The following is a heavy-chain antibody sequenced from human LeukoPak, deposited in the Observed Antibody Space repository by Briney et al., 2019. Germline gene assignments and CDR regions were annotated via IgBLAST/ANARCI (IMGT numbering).Heavy chain of an antibody. CDR1: GFTFSRNA. Sequence: GGSLRLSCAASGFTFSRNAMHWVRQAPGKGLEWVAVISNDGSNKYYTDSVKGRFTISRDNSKNTLYLQMNSLRTEDTAMYYCAKDMGYTFGHAFDYWGQGTLVTVSS. J-gene: IGHJ4*02. CDR3: AKDMGYTFGHAFDY. CDR2: ISNDGSNK. D-gene: IGHD5-18*01. V-gene: IGHV3-30-3*01.